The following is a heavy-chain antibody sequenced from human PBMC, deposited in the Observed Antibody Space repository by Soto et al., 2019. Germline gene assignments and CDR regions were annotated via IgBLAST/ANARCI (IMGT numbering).Heavy chain of an antibody. J-gene: IGHJ4*02. CDR2: IYSGGST. CDR3: ARAREPEYSSSIFFDY. CDR1: GLTVSRTQ. Sequence: EVQLVEAGGGLIQPGGSLRLSCAVSGLTVSRTQMSWVRQAPGKGLQWVSVIYSGGSTYYANAVKGRFTISRDISENTVYLELDKLPVDDTAVYYCARAREPEYSSSIFFDYWGRGTLVTVSS. V-gene: IGHV3-53*01. D-gene: IGHD6-6*01.